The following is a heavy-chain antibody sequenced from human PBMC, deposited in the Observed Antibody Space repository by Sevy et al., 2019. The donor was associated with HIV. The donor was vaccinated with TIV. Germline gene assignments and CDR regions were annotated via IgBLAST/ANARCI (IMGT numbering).Heavy chain of an antibody. CDR3: AKGSGSVSKRY. V-gene: IGHV3-23*01. D-gene: IGHD6-19*01. J-gene: IGHJ4*02. CDR1: GFTFSRHA. CDR2: ITDTGYSI. Sequence: GGSLRLSCAASGFTFSRHAMNWVRQAPGKGLEWVSSITDTGYSIYYADSVQGRFTISRDNSKNTLYLQMDSLRDDDTAVYYCAKGSGSVSKRYWGQGTLVTVSS.